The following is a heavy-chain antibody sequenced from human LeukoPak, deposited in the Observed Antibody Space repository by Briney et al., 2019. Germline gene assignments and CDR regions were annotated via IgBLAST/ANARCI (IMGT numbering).Heavy chain of an antibody. D-gene: IGHD3-22*01. CDR1: GFTFGSFA. CDR3: AYERSNYYYSRGSFDI. Sequence: GGSLSLSCEASGFTFGSFATYWVRQAPGKGLEWIAGIFGSGGSHHYADSVKGRFTISRDNSKNTVYLQINSLRAEDTAVYYCAYERSNYYYSRGSFDIWGQGTMVTVSS. CDR2: IFGSGGSH. V-gene: IGHV3-23*01. J-gene: IGHJ3*02.